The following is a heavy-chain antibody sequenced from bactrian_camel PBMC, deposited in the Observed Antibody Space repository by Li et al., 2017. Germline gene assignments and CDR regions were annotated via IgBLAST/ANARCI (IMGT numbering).Heavy chain of an antibody. CDR3: AADKYECSSGSGILVGTFDS. J-gene: IGHJ6*01. Sequence: VQLVESGGGSVQAGGSLRLSCAASHDIYSGNTLGWFRQSPEKEREGVAAINTQDEKAYYSWTADVKGRFTISYDSAKNTLYLQMNSLKPEDTAMYYCAADKYECSSGSGILVGTFDSWGQGTQVTVS. CDR1: HDIYSGNT. CDR2: INTQDEKA. V-gene: IGHV3S54*01. D-gene: IGHD3*01.